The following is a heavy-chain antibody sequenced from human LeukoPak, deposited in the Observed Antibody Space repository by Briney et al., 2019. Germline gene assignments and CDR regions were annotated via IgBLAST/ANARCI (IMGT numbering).Heavy chain of an antibody. CDR2: IYTSGST. CDR3: AKGDSSSWMFDY. D-gene: IGHD6-13*01. Sequence: SQTLSLTCTVSGGSISSGSYYWSWIRQPAGKGLEWIGRIYTSGSTNYNPSLKSRVTISVDTSKNQFSLKLSSVTAADTAVYYCAKGDSSSWMFDYWGQGTLVTVSS. V-gene: IGHV4-61*02. CDR1: GGSISSGSYY. J-gene: IGHJ4*02.